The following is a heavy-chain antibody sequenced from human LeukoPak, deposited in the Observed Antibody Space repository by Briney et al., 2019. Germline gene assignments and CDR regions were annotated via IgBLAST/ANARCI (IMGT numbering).Heavy chain of an antibody. D-gene: IGHD3-9*01. Sequence: SETLSLTCTVSGGSINAYYWGWIRQPPGKGLEWIGSIDHSGRTYYHPSLKSRVTISVDTSKNQFSLKLSSVTAADTAVYFCGRDRPTGYYDYWGQGILVTVSS. CDR2: IDHSGRT. J-gene: IGHJ4*02. CDR1: GGSINAYY. V-gene: IGHV4-38-2*02. CDR3: GRDRPTGYYDY.